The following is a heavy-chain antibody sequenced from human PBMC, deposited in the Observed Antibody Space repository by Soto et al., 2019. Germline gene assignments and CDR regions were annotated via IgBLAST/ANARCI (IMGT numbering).Heavy chain of an antibody. V-gene: IGHV4-39*01. CDR3: ASLVYDRSGYRPG. J-gene: IGHJ4*02. D-gene: IGHD3-22*01. CDR1: SGSIHSSSYY. CDR2: MYYSGRP. Sequence: SGNLSLTCALASGSIHSSSYYWRWIREPPGKGLEWIGSMYYSGRPYYNPPLKSRVTISVDTSKNQFSLKLSSVTAADTAVYYCASLVYDRSGYRPGWGQGTLVTVS.